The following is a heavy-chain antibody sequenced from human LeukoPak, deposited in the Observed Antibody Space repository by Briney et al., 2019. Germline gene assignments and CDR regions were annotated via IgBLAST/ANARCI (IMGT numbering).Heavy chain of an antibody. J-gene: IGHJ4*02. Sequence: GGSLRLSRISSGFSISVHSMHWVRQAPGKGLEWVSYSAVGSGATFYADSVKGRFTISRDNDKNALYLQMNSLRGEDTAVYYCTRDRASVAFDYWGKGTLVTVSS. D-gene: IGHD2-15*01. CDR3: TRDRASVAFDY. CDR1: GFSISVHS. CDR2: SAVGSGAT. V-gene: IGHV3-48*01.